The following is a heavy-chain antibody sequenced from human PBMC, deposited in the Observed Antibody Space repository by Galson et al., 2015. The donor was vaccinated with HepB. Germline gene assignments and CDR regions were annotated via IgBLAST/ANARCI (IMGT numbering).Heavy chain of an antibody. Sequence: ETLSLTCSVSAGSISSYYWSWIRQPPGKGLEWIGYMYYSGSTKYNPSLKSRVTMSVHTSKNQFSLKLSSVTAADTAVYYCARDLPGSNAFDIWGQGTMVTVSS. CDR1: AGSISSYY. J-gene: IGHJ3*02. CDR2: MYYSGST. CDR3: ARDLPGSNAFDI. D-gene: IGHD1-14*01. V-gene: IGHV4-59*01.